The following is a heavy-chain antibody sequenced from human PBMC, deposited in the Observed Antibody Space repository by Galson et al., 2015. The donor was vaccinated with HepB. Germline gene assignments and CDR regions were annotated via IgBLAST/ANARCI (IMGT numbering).Heavy chain of an antibody. V-gene: IGHV1-69*04. CDR3: AVGRPGSSGYDWFDP. CDR2: IIPILGIA. CDR1: GGTFSSYA. D-gene: IGHD6-13*01. J-gene: IGHJ5*02. Sequence: SVKVSCKASGGTFSSYAISWVRQAPGQGLEWMGRIIPILGIANYAQKFQGRVTITADKSTSTAYMELSSLRSEDTAVYYCAVGRPGSSGYDWFDPWGQGTLVTVSS.